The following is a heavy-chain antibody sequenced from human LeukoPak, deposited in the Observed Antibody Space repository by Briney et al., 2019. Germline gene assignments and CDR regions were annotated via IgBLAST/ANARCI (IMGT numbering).Heavy chain of an antibody. CDR3: AKGISPPLTMVRGVIINYYYYGMDV. V-gene: IGHV3-23*01. CDR1: GFTFSSYA. J-gene: IGHJ6*02. CDR2: ISGSGGST. D-gene: IGHD3-10*01. Sequence: GGSLRLSCAASGFTFSSYAMSWVRQAPGKGLEWVSAISGSGGSTYYADSVKGRFTISRDNSKNTLYLQTNSLRAEDTAVYYCAKGISPPLTMVRGVIINYYYYGMDVWGQGTTVTVSS.